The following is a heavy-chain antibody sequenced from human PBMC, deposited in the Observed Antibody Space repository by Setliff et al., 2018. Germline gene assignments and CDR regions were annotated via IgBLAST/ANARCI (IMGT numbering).Heavy chain of an antibody. J-gene: IGHJ4*02. D-gene: IGHD2-21*01. V-gene: IGHV3-7*03. Sequence: GGSLRLSCTASGFTFNKHWMTWVRQAPGKGLEWVANIKQDGSEEYYVDSVRGRFTISRDNAHNSLYLQMKNLRVEDTAVYYCTTRYHNPGDGYMAVFDFWGQGSLVTVSS. CDR1: GFTFNKHW. CDR2: IKQDGSEE. CDR3: TTRYHNPGDGYMAVFDF.